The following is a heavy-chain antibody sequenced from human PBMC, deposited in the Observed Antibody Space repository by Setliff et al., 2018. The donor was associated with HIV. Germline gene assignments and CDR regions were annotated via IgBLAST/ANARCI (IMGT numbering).Heavy chain of an antibody. CDR3: AREGLWFGDRGFYMDV. D-gene: IGHD3-10*01. Sequence: ASVKVSCKTSGYTFSTYGVYWVRQAPGQGLEWMGWIGTNNGNTNYAQKFQGRVTMTTDTSTSTAYMELRSLTSDDTGVYYCAREGLWFGDRGFYMDVWGKGTAVTVSS. J-gene: IGHJ6*04. CDR2: IGTNNGNT. CDR1: GYTFSTYG. V-gene: IGHV1-18*01.